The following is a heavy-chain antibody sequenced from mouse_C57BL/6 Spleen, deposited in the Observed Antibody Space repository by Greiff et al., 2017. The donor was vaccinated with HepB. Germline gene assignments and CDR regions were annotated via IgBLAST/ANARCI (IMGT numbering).Heavy chain of an antibody. Sequence: QVQLQQSGSELVRPGASVTLSCKASGYTFTDYEMHWVKQTPVHGLEWIGAIDPETGGTAYNQKFKGKAILTADKSSSTAYMELRSLTSEDSAVYYCTRFSRLSYWYFDVWGTGTTVTVSS. J-gene: IGHJ1*03. V-gene: IGHV1-15*01. D-gene: IGHD1-1*01. CDR2: IDPETGGT. CDR3: TRFSRLSYWYFDV. CDR1: GYTFTDYE.